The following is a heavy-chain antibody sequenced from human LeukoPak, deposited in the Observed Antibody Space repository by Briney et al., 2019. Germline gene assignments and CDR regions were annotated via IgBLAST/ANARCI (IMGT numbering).Heavy chain of an antibody. CDR3: ARDNAAAAGTLFDY. CDR2: ISNSRSYI. D-gene: IGHD6-13*01. CDR1: GFTFSSYS. V-gene: IGHV3-21*01. Sequence: GGSLSLSCAPSGFTFSSYSMKWVRQAPGKGLEWVSSISNSRSYIYYTDSVKARFTISRDNAKNSLYLKMNSLRAKDTAVYYCARDNAAAAGTLFDYWGQGTLVTVSS. J-gene: IGHJ4*02.